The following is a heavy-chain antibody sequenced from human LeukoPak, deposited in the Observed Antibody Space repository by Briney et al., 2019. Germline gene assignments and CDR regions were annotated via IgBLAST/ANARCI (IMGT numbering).Heavy chain of an antibody. D-gene: IGHD1-1*01. CDR1: RFTFSDYY. J-gene: IGHJ4*02. CDR3: AKSGGNNDFNY. CDR2: ISSSGRTI. Sequence: PGGSLRLSCVASRFTFSDYYMSWVRQAPGKGLEWVSYISSSGRTIYYADSVKGRFTISRDNAKNSLYLQMNSLRTEDTAVYYCAKSGGNNDFNYWGQGTLVTVSS. V-gene: IGHV3-11*04.